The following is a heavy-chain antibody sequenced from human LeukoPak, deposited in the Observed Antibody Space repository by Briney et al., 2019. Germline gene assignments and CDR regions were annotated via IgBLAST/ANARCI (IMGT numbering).Heavy chain of an antibody. Sequence: GGSLRLSCAASGFTFSSYSMNWVRRAPGKGLEWVSSISGGGSYIYYADSLMGRFTISRDNAKNSLYLQMNSLRAEDTAVYYCARGSASGAYTFQHWGQGTLVTVSS. CDR3: ARGSASGAYTFQH. J-gene: IGHJ1*01. V-gene: IGHV3-21*01. CDR1: GFTFSSYS. CDR2: ISGGGSYI. D-gene: IGHD3-10*01.